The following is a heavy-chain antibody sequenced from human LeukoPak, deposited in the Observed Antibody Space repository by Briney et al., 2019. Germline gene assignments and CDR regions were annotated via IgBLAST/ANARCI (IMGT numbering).Heavy chain of an antibody. D-gene: IGHD2-15*01. J-gene: IGHJ6*02. V-gene: IGHV3-66*01. Sequence: GGSLRLSCAASGFTFSVAAMTWVRQAPGKGLEWVSVIYSGGSTYYADSVKGRFTISRDNSKNTLYLQMNSLRAEDTAAYYCARDVFLGYCSGGSCYSDYYYGMDVWGQGTTVTVSS. CDR3: ARDVFLGYCSGGSCYSDYYYGMDV. CDR2: IYSGGST. CDR1: GFTFSVAA.